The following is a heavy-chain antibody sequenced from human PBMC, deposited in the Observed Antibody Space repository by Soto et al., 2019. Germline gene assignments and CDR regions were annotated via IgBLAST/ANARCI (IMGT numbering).Heavy chain of an antibody. D-gene: IGHD2-2*03. CDR2: MGYNGYT. J-gene: IGHJ6*02. Sequence: PSETLSLNCSVCGGCMSNCYCSWFRQPPGQGLEWIGYMGYNGYTYYNPSLRSRVTISLDTSKNQFSLKLSSVTAADTAVYYCARLNGYCISTNCHGYYGMDVWGQGTTVTVSS. V-gene: IGHV4-59*08. CDR1: GGCMSNCY. CDR3: ARLNGYCISTNCHGYYGMDV.